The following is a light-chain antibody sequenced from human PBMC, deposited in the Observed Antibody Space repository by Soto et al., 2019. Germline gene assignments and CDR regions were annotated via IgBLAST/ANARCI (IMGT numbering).Light chain of an antibody. Sequence: DIQMPQSPSSVSASLGDRVTITCRASQSITKWLAWYQKKSGKAPKLLIYAASSLQSGVPSRFSGSGSGTYFPLTISSLQPEDFETYYCQQANSFPYTFGQGTRLEIK. CDR3: QQANSFPYT. J-gene: IGKJ2*01. CDR2: AAS. CDR1: QSITKW. V-gene: IGKV1-12*01.